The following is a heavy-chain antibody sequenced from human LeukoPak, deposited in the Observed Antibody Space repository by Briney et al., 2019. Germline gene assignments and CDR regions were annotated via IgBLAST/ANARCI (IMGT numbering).Heavy chain of an antibody. D-gene: IGHD4-23*01. CDR1: GGTFSSYA. V-gene: IGHV1-69*13. CDR3: VGYGGNYDY. Sequence: EASVTVSCKASGGTFSSYAISWVRQAPGQGLEWMGGIIPIFGTANYAQKFQGRVKITADESTSTAYMELSSLRSEDTAVYYCVGYGGNYDYWGQGTLVTVSS. J-gene: IGHJ4*02. CDR2: IIPIFGTA.